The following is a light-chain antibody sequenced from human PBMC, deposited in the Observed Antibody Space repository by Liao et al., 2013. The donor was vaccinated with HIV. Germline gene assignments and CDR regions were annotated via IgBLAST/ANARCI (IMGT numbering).Light chain of an antibody. CDR3: YSLSDNKGV. J-gene: IGLJ3*02. V-gene: IGLV3-21*01. Sequence: FVLTQAPSVSVAPGKTARITCGGNNIGGKSVHWYQQKPGQSPVLVIYEDTKRPSGIPERFSGSSSRTTVTLTISGAQVEDEADYYCYSLSDNKGVFGGGTKLTVL. CDR2: EDT. CDR1: NIGGKS.